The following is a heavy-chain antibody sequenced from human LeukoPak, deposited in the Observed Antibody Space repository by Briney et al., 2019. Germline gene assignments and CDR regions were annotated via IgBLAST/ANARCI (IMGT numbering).Heavy chain of an antibody. CDR3: ATRGDYGDYDGNFDY. CDR2: IYPGDSDT. D-gene: IGHD4-17*01. Sequence: GESLQISCQSSGSSFTSYWIAWVRQLPGKGLEWMGIIYPGDSDTRYSPSFQGQVTISADKSISTAYLQWSSLKASDTAMYYCATRGDYGDYDGNFDYWGQGTLVTVSS. J-gene: IGHJ4*02. CDR1: GSSFTSYW. V-gene: IGHV5-51*01.